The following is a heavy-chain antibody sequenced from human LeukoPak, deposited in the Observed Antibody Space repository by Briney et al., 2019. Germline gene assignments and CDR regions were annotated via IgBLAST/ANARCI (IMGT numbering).Heavy chain of an antibody. J-gene: IGHJ4*02. CDR3: AREKDVVYCSTTSCYFDY. CDR2: IYYSGST. D-gene: IGHD2-2*01. Sequence: SETLSLTCTVSGVSISSSNYYWGWIRQPPGKGREWIGSIYYSGSTYYNPSLKSRVTISVDTSKNQFSLKLSSVTAADTAVYYCAREKDVVYCSTTSCYFDYWGQGTLVTVSS. V-gene: IGHV4-39*02. CDR1: GVSISSSNYY.